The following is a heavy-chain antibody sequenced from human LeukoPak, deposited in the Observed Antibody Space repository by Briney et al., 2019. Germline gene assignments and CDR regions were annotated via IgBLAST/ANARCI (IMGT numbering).Heavy chain of an antibody. D-gene: IGHD2-15*01. CDR1: GFTFSSYA. CDR3: AKVARPAGSCSGGSCYLVDY. J-gene: IGHJ4*02. Sequence: GGSLRLSCAASGFTFSSYAMSWVRQAPGKGLEGLSAISGSGGYTYYADSVKGRITISRDNSKNTLYLQMNGVRAEDTAVYYCAKVARPAGSCSGGSCYLVDYWGQGTLVTVSS. V-gene: IGHV3-23*01. CDR2: ISGSGGYT.